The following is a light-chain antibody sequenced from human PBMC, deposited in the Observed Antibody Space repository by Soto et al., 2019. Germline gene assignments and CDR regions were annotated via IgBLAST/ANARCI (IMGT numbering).Light chain of an antibody. CDR1: QNIYNS. V-gene: IGKV1-39*01. Sequence: DIQMTQSPSSLSASLGDRVTITCRTSQNIYNSLNWYQQKAGRAPAVLIYGASNLQGGVPLRFSGSGSGTDFTLTISGLQPEDSATYYCQDSRSALWGTCGQGTKVEVK. CDR2: GAS. J-gene: IGKJ1*01. CDR3: QDSRSALWGT.